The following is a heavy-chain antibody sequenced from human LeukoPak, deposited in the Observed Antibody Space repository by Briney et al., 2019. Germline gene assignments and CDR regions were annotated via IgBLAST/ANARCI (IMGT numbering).Heavy chain of an antibody. CDR2: IRTKAYGGTT. D-gene: IGHD3-22*01. Sequence: GRSLRLSCTASGFTFGDYAMSWVRQAPGKGLEWVGFIRTKAYGGTTEYAASVKGRFTISRDDSKNSLYLQMNSLKTEDTAVYYCARGGVYDYDSSGYFFDYWGQGTLVTVSS. CDR1: GFTFGDYA. V-gene: IGHV3-49*04. J-gene: IGHJ4*02. CDR3: ARGGVYDYDSSGYFFDY.